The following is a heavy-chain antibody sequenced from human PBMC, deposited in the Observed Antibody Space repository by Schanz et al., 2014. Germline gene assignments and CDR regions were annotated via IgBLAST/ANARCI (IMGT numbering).Heavy chain of an antibody. CDR1: GFTVSSDH. CDR2: IYASGAT. V-gene: IGHV3-66*02. J-gene: IGHJ4*02. Sequence: VQLVESGGGVVQPGRSLRLSCVVSGFTVSSDHMSWVRQAPGKGLEWVSTIYASGATYYADSVKGRFTISRDNSKNTLYLHMNTLRSEDTAVYYCAKDSTHIDIVLVPTAIDYWGQGTLVTVSS. D-gene: IGHD2-2*01. CDR3: AKDSTHIDIVLVPTAIDY.